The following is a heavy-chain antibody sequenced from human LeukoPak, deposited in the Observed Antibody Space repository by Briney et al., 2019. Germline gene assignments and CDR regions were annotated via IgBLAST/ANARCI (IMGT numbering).Heavy chain of an antibody. D-gene: IGHD4-4*01. V-gene: IGHV3-7*01. CDR3: ARDVTTVTYYFDY. Sequence: GGSLRLSCAASGFTFSSYWMSWDRQAPGKGLEWVANIKQDGSEKYYVDSVKGRFTISRDNAKNSLYLQMNSLRAEDTAVYYCARDVTTVTYYFDYWGQGTLVTVSS. CDR2: IKQDGSEK. CDR1: GFTFSSYW. J-gene: IGHJ4*02.